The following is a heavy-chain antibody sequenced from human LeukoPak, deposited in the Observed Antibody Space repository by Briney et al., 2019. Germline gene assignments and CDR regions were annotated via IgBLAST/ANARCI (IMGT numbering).Heavy chain of an antibody. CDR3: ARENNSGWYRKAAFDY. V-gene: IGHV1-2*02. CDR1: GYTFTGYY. CDR2: INPNGGGT. J-gene: IGHJ4*02. D-gene: IGHD6-19*01. Sequence: ASVKVSCKASGYTFTGYYMHWVRQAPGQGLEWMGWINPNGGGTKYAQKFQGRVTLTRGTSVSTAYMEVSRLESDDTAVYYCARENNSGWYRKAAFDYWGQGTLVTVAS.